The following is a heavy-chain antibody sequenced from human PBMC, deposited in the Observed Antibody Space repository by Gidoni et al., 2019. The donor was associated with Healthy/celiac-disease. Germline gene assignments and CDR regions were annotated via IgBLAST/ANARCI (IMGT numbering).Heavy chain of an antibody. D-gene: IGHD3-10*01. V-gene: IGHV4-34*01. Sequence: QVQLQQWGAGLLKPSETLSLTCAVYGGSFSGYYWSWIRQPPGKGLEWIGEINHSGSTNYNPSLKSRVTISVDTSKNQFSLKLSSVTAADTAVYYCARGPPVYYYGRGFDYWGQGTLVTVSS. J-gene: IGHJ4*02. CDR3: ARGPPVYYYGRGFDY. CDR1: GGSFSGYY. CDR2: INHSGST.